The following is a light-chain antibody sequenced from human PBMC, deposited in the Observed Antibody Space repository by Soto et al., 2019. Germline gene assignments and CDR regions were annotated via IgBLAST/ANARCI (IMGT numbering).Light chain of an antibody. CDR3: QQYNNWPRT. V-gene: IGKV3-15*01. CDR2: RSS. CDR1: RTVHSN. J-gene: IGKJ1*01. Sequence: ERVRTQSPATVSVSPWDTATVSCGDSRTVHSNVAWYQHKPGRAPGLLIYRSSFRATGVPARFSGSGFGKDFTLTIRSLQSEDFVVYYCQQYNNWPRTLAQGTQVDIK.